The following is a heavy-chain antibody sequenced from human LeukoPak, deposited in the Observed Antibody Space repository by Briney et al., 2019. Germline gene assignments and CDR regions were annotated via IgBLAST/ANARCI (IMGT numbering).Heavy chain of an antibody. CDR2: INPNSGGT. V-gene: IGHV1-2*02. J-gene: IGHJ4*02. D-gene: IGHD5-18*01. Sequence: ASVKVSFKASGYTFTVYYIHWVRQAPGQGLEWMGWINPNSGGTNYAQKFQGRVTMTRDTSISTAYMELSRLRSDDTAVYYCAREPRGYSYGLDYWGQGTLVTVSS. CDR3: AREPRGYSYGLDY. CDR1: GYTFTVYY.